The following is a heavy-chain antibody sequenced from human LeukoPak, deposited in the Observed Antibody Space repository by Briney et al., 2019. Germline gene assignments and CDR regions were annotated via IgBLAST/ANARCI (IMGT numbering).Heavy chain of an antibody. V-gene: IGHV4-39*01. CDR3: ARHRIAARPNYYYMDV. Sequence: KPSETLSLTCTVSGGSISSSSYYWGWIRQPPGKGLEWIGSIYYSGSTYYNPSLKSRVTISVDTSKNQFSLKLSSVTAADTAVYYCARHRIAARPNYYYMDVWGKGTTVTVSS. CDR2: IYYSGST. CDR1: GGSISSSSYY. D-gene: IGHD6-6*01. J-gene: IGHJ6*03.